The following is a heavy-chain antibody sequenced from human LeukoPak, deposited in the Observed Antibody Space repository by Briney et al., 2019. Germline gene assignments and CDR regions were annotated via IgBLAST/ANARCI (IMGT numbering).Heavy chain of an antibody. D-gene: IGHD4-17*01. J-gene: IGHJ3*02. CDR1: GFTFSSYE. CDR3: ARDRGTSTVRSFDI. V-gene: IGHV3-48*03. Sequence: PGGSLRLSCAASGFTFSSYEMNWVRQAPGEGLEWVSYISSSGSIIYYAESVKGRFTISRDNAKNSLYLQMNSLRAEDTAVYYCARDRGTSTVRSFDIWGQGTMVTVSS. CDR2: ISSSGSII.